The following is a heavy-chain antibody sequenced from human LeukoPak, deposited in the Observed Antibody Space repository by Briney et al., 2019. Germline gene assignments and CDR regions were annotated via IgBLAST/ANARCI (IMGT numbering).Heavy chain of an antibody. D-gene: IGHD2-21*02. CDR1: GFTFDDYT. CDR3: SRERYCGDDCQYGAFDI. CDR2: IRNKAYGVTT. Sequence: GGSLRLSCTTSGFTFDDYTMTWLRQVPGKALEWVGFIRNKAYGVTTKYAASVKGRFTISRDDSKSIAYLQMNSLKIEDTAVYYCSRERYCGDDCQYGAFDIWGQGTMVTVSS. J-gene: IGHJ3*02. V-gene: IGHV3-49*03.